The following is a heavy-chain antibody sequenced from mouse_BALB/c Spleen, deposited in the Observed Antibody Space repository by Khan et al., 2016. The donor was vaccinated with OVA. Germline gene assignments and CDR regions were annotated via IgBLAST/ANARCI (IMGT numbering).Heavy chain of an antibody. J-gene: IGHJ4*01. D-gene: IGHD1-1*01. V-gene: IGHV3-2*02. CDR2: ISYSGST. Sequence: EVQLQESGPGLVKPSQSLSLTCTVAGYSITSVYAWNWIRQFPGNKLEWMGYISYSGSTSYNPSLKRRISITRDTSKNLFFLQLNSVTTEDTATYYCARGNYYGYAMDYWGQGTSVTVSS. CDR3: ARGNYYGYAMDY. CDR1: GYSITSVYA.